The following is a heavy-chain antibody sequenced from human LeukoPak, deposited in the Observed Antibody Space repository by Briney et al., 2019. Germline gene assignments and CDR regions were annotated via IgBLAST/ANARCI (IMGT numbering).Heavy chain of an antibody. CDR2: INQISSHI. CDR1: GFTFSSSA. D-gene: IGHD6-13*01. CDR3: ARDEHYSRDY. J-gene: IGHJ4*02. V-gene: IGHV3-21*01. Sequence: GGSLRLSCAASGFTFSSSAMNWVRQAPGKGLEWVSSINQISSHIYYAESVRGRFSISRDNAKNSVYLQMNSLRAEDTAVYYCARDEHYSRDYWGQGTLVTVSS.